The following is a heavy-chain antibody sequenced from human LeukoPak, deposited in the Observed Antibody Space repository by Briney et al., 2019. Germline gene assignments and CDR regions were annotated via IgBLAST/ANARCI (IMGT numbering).Heavy chain of an antibody. CDR3: AIPAVWFGELGVDY. Sequence: GRSLRLSCAASGFTFSRYGMHWVRQAPGKGLEWVAVISYDGSNKYYADSVKGRFTISRDNSKNTLYLQMNSLRAEDTAVYYCAIPAVWFGELGVDYWGQGTLVTVSS. J-gene: IGHJ4*02. CDR1: GFTFSRYG. CDR2: ISYDGSNK. V-gene: IGHV3-30*03. D-gene: IGHD3-10*01.